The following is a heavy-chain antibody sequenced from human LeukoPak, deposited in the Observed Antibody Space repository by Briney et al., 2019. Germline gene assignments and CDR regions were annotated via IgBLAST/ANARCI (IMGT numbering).Heavy chain of an antibody. J-gene: IGHJ6*02. D-gene: IGHD3-3*01. Sequence: PGGSLRLSCAASGFTFSDYYMSWIRQAPGKGLEWVSYISSSGSTIYYADSVMGRFTISRDNAKNSLYLQMNSLRAEDTAVYYCARAYYDFWSGRPDGMDVWGQGTTVTVSS. CDR1: GFTFSDYY. V-gene: IGHV3-11*01. CDR3: ARAYYDFWSGRPDGMDV. CDR2: ISSSGSTI.